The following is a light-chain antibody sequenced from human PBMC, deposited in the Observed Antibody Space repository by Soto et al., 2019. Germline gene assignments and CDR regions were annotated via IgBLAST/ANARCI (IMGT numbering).Light chain of an antibody. CDR2: ATT. CDR3: QQYCGSPPAYT. Sequence: EVVLTQSPGTLSLSPGERATLTCRASQSVDSNYLSWFQQKHGQPPRVLVFATTSRAPDTPRRFTGSGYEKDFALTISRAEPEDFAVYYCQQYCGSPPAYTFGLGTKLEIK. J-gene: IGKJ2*01. V-gene: IGKV3-20*01. CDR1: QSVDSNY.